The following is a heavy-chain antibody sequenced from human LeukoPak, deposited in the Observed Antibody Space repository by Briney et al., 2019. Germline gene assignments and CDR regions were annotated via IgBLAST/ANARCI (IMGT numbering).Heavy chain of an antibody. Sequence: PSETLSLTCTVSGGSISGYFWSCIRQPAGKGLEWIGRIYSSGTTYYNPSLKSRVTLSVDTSNNQFSLNLRSVTAADTAVYYCAKGFYTAKTYYYFDYWGQGTVVTVSS. CDR1: GGSISGYF. CDR3: AKGFYTAKTYYYFDY. CDR2: IYSSGTT. D-gene: IGHD2-2*02. V-gene: IGHV4-4*07. J-gene: IGHJ4*02.